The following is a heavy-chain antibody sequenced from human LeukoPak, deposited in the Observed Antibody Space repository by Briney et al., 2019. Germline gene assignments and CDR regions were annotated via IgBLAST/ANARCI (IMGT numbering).Heavy chain of an antibody. J-gene: IGHJ3*02. V-gene: IGHV4-61*02. Sequence: SQTLSLTCTVSGGSISSGSYYWPWIRQPAGKGLEWIGRIYTSGSTNYNPSLKSRVTISVDTSKNQFSLKLSSVTAADTAVYYCARDALYYDSSGYHDAFDIWGQGTMVTVSS. CDR2: IYTSGST. D-gene: IGHD3-22*01. CDR1: GGSISSGSYY. CDR3: ARDALYYDSSGYHDAFDI.